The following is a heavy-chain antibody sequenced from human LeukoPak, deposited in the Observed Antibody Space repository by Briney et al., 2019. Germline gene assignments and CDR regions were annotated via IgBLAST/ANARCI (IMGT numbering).Heavy chain of an antibody. V-gene: IGHV4-59*01. CDR3: ARTAIGGELIPAYYFDY. Sequence: SETLPLTCTVSGGSISSYYWSWIRQPPGKGLEWIGYIYYSRSTNYNPSLKSRVTISVDTSKNQFSLKLSSVTAADTAVYYCARTAIGGELIPAYYFDYWGQGTLVTVSS. J-gene: IGHJ4*02. CDR1: GGSISSYY. CDR2: IYYSRST. D-gene: IGHD1-26*01.